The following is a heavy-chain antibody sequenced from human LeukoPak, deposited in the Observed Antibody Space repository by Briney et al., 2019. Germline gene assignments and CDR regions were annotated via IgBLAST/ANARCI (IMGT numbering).Heavy chain of an antibody. Sequence: ASVKISCKVSGYTLTELSMHGVRQAPGKGLEWMGGFDPEDGETIYAQKFQGRVTMTEDTSTDTAYMELSSLRSEDTAVYYCATYGSGYPDAFDIWGQGTMVTVSS. V-gene: IGHV1-24*01. CDR2: FDPEDGET. J-gene: IGHJ3*02. D-gene: IGHD5-12*01. CDR3: ATYGSGYPDAFDI. CDR1: GYTLTELS.